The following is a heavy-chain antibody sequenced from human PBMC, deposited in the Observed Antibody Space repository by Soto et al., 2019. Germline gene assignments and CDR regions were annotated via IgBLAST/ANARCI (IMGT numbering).Heavy chain of an antibody. CDR1: GFSLTTSGVG. CDR3: AHRVLRTVFGLVTTTAIYFDF. Sequence: QITLKESGPTVVNPTETLTLTCTFSGFSLTTSGVGVGWVRQSPGKAPEWLAHIYWDDDKRYCTSLKSRLTITKDTSKNQVVLTMAIVDPADTATYYCAHRVLRTVFGLVTTTAIYFDFWGQGTPVVVSS. CDR2: IYWDDDK. V-gene: IGHV2-5*02. D-gene: IGHD3-3*01. J-gene: IGHJ4*02.